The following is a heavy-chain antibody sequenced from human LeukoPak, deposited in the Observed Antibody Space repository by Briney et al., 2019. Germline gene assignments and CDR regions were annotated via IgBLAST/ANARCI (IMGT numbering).Heavy chain of an antibody. D-gene: IGHD5-18*01. Sequence: GASVKVSCKASGYSFTAYSIVWVRQAPGQGLEWVGWIHPHSGGTAYGKTFQGRVTMTRDTSISTAYMELNSLGSDDAAVYYCARLGTGYSLSYWGQGTLVTVSS. CDR1: GYSFTAYS. J-gene: IGHJ4*02. CDR3: ARLGTGYSLSY. CDR2: IHPHSGGT. V-gene: IGHV1-2*02.